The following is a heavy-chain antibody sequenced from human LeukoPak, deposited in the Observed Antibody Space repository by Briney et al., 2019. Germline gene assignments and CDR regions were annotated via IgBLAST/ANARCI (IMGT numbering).Heavy chain of an antibody. CDR3: ARHEPYYGSGSYYNSHALDI. J-gene: IGHJ3*02. D-gene: IGHD3-10*01. CDR2: IYYSGST. Sequence: SETLSLTCTVSGGSISSYYWSWIRQPPGKGLEWIGYIYYSGSTNYNPSLKSRVTISVDTSKNQFSLKLSSVTAADTAVYYCARHEPYYGSGSYYNSHALDIWGQGTMVTVSS. V-gene: IGHV4-59*08. CDR1: GGSISSYY.